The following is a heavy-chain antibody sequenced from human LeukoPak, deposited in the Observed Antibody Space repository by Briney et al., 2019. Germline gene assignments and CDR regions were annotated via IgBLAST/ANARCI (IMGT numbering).Heavy chain of an antibody. CDR1: GGSISSSSYY. Sequence: SETLSLTCTVSGGSISSSSYYWGWIRQPPGKGLEWIGNIYYSGSTYYNPSLKSRVTISVDTSKNQFSLKLSSVTAADTAVYYCASVLEWLFGSGNAFDIWGQGTMVTVSS. V-gene: IGHV4-39*07. J-gene: IGHJ3*02. CDR2: IYYSGST. D-gene: IGHD3-3*01. CDR3: ASVLEWLFGSGNAFDI.